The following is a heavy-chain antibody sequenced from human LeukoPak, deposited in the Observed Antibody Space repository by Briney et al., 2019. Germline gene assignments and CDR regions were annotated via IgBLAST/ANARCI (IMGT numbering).Heavy chain of an antibody. Sequence: GGSLRLSCAASGFTFSSYGIHWVRQAPGKGLEWVVFIRYDGSNKYYADSVKGRFTISRDNSKNTLYLQMNRLRAEDTAVYYCARGGEWLRSDPFDYWGQGTLVTVSS. V-gene: IGHV3-30*02. CDR3: ARGGEWLRSDPFDY. CDR2: IRYDGSNK. J-gene: IGHJ4*02. D-gene: IGHD5-12*01. CDR1: GFTFSSYG.